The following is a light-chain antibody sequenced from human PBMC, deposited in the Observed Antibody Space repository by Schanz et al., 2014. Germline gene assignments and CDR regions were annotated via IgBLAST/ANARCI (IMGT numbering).Light chain of an antibody. V-gene: IGLV2-14*03. CDR2: DVS. Sequence: QSALTQPASVSGSPGQSITISCTGTSSDVGNNKFVSWYQQHPGKAPKLMIYDVSNRASGVSNRFSGSKSGNTASLTISGLQAEDEADYYCSSYTSSSTLVFGTGTKLTVL. CDR1: SSDVGNNKF. CDR3: SSYTSSSTLV. J-gene: IGLJ1*01.